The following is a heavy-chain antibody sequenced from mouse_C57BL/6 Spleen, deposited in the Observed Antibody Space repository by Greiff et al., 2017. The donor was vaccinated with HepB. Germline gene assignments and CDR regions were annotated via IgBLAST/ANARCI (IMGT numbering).Heavy chain of an antibody. J-gene: IGHJ3*01. CDR1: GFTFSSYA. Sequence: EVKLMESGGGLVKPGGSLKLSCAASGFTFSSYAMSWVCQTPEKRLEWVATSSDGGSYTYYPDNVKGRITISRDNAKNNLYLQMSHLKSEDTAMYYCARDDFTTVGEFAYWSQGTLVTVSA. V-gene: IGHV5-4*01. CDR3: ARDDFTTVGEFAY. CDR2: SSDGGSYT. D-gene: IGHD1-1*01.